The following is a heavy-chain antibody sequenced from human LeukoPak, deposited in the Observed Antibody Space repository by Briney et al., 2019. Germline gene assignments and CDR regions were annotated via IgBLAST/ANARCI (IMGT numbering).Heavy chain of an antibody. V-gene: IGHV1-69*06. CDR2: IIPIFGTA. CDR1: GGTFSSYA. Sequence: GASVKVSCKASGGTFSSYAISWVRQAPGQGLEWMGGIIPIFGTANYAQKFQGRVTITADKSTSTAYMELSSLRSEDTAVYYCARDHYRGAVAHGGYYYYGMDVWGQGTTVTVSS. D-gene: IGHD6-19*01. CDR3: ARDHYRGAVAHGGYYYYGMDV. J-gene: IGHJ6*02.